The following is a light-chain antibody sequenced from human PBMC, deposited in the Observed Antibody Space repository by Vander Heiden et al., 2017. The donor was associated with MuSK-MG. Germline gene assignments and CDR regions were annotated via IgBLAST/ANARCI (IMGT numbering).Light chain of an antibody. V-gene: IGKV1-39*01. CDR1: QSIPNY. J-gene: IGKJ2*01. CDR2: AAS. Sequence: DVQMTQSPSSLSASVGDRVTITCRASQSIPNYLSWYQQRPGKAPRLLMSAASSLQSGVPSRFSGSGSGTDFTLTINSLQPEDFATYFCQQSYSTPYTFGQGTKLEIK. CDR3: QQSYSTPYT.